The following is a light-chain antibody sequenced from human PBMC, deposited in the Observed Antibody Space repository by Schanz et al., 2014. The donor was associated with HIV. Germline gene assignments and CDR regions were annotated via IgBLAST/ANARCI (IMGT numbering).Light chain of an antibody. Sequence: QSALTQPASVSGSPGQSITISCTGTSSDVGGYDFVSWYQQHPGKAPKLIIFEVSERPSGVPDRFSGSKSGNTASLTISGLQSEDEADYYCCSYAGSYSWMFGGGTKLTVL. J-gene: IGLJ3*02. V-gene: IGLV2-11*01. CDR3: CSYAGSYSWM. CDR1: SSDVGGYDF. CDR2: EVS.